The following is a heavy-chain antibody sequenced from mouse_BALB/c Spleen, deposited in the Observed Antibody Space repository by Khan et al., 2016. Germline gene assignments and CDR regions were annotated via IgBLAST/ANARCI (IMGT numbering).Heavy chain of an antibody. D-gene: IGHD2-4*01. Sequence: VQLQESGAELAKPGASVKMSCKASAYTFTSYWMHWVKQRPGQGLEWIGYINPSTGYTEYNQKFKDKATLTADKSSSTAYMQLSSLTSEDAAVYYCARKEITHFDYWGQGTTLTVSS. J-gene: IGHJ2*01. V-gene: IGHV1-7*01. CDR1: AYTFTSYW. CDR3: ARKEITHFDY. CDR2: INPSTGYT.